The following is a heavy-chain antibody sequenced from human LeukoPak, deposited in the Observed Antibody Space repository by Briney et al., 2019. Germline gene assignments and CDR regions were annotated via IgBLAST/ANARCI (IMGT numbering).Heavy chain of an antibody. D-gene: IGHD6-19*01. CDR2: MNPNSGNT. V-gene: IGHV1-8*01. Sequence: ASVKVSCKASGYTFTSYDINWVRQATGQGLEWMGWMNPNSGNTGYAQKFQGRVTMTRNTSISTAYMELSSLRSEDTAVYYCARGWYSRGWYYFDYWGQGTLVTVSS. CDR3: ARGWYSRGWYYFDY. CDR1: GYTFTSYD. J-gene: IGHJ4*02.